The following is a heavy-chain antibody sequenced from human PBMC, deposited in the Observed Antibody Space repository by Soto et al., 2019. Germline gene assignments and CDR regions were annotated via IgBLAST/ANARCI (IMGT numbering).Heavy chain of an antibody. V-gene: IGHV1-3*01. CDR1: GYTFTNYA. D-gene: IGHD4-17*01. J-gene: IGHJ4*02. CDR2: INAGNGNT. Sequence: ASVKVSCKASGYTFTNYAMHWVRQAPGQRLEWMGWINAGNGNTKYSQKFQGRVTITRDTSTSTAYMELRSLRSDDTAVYYCARDLPHDYGVYFDYWGQGTLVTVSS. CDR3: ARDLPHDYGVYFDY.